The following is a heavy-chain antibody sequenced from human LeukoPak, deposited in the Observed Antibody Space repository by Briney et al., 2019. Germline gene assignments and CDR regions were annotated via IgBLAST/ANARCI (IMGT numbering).Heavy chain of an antibody. CDR2: ISSSSSYT. CDR3: ARDLGYCTNGVCYAYHFDY. CDR1: GFTFSGYS. J-gene: IGHJ4*02. V-gene: IGHV3-21*01. Sequence: PGGSLRLSCAASGFTFSGYSMNWVRQAPGKGLEWVSSISSSSSYTYYADSVKGRFTISRDNAKNSLYLQMNSLRAEDTAVYYCARDLGYCTNGVCYAYHFDYWGQGTLVTVSS. D-gene: IGHD2-8*01.